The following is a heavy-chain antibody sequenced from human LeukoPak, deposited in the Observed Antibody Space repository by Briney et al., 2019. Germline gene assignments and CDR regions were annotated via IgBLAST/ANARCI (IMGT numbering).Heavy chain of an antibody. D-gene: IGHD6-6*01. J-gene: IGHJ4*02. CDR3: AKDYLYRSSSN. V-gene: IGHV3-23*01. CDR1: GFTFSSYA. Sequence: GGSLRLSCAASGFTFSSYAMTWVRQATGKGPEWVSAISGGGDSTYYADSVKGRFTISRDNSKNTLYPQMSSLRVEDAAVYYCAKDYLYRSSSNWGQGTLVTVSS. CDR2: ISGGGDST.